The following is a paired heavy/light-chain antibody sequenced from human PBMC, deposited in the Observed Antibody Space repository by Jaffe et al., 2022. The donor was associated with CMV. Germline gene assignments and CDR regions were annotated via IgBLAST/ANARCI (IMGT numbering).Heavy chain of an antibody. CDR1: GFIFSNYG. J-gene: IGHJ2*01. V-gene: IGHV3-33*08. CDR3: TRDISSRYFDL. Sequence: QVQLVESGGDVVQPGRSLRLSCAASGFIFSNYGMHWVRQAPGKGLQWVAVIFYDGSKTYYADSVKGRFTISRDNYKNTLYLQMNSLRAEDTAMYYCTRDISSRYFDLWGRGTLVTVS. CDR2: IFYDGSKT. D-gene: IGHD2-2*01.
Light chain of an antibody. V-gene: IGKV3-20*01. CDR1: QSFSSSN. J-gene: IGKJ2*01. Sequence: EIVLTQSPGTLSLSPGERVTLSCRASQSFSSSNLAWYQQKPGQAPRLLIYGASSRATGIPDRFSGSGSGTDFTLTISRLEPEDFAVYYCQQYGYSPPVYTFGQGTKLEIK. CDR2: GAS. CDR3: QQYGYSPPVYT.